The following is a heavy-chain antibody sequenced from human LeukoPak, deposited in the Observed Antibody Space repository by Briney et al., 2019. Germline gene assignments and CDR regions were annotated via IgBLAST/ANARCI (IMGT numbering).Heavy chain of an antibody. CDR2: IKQDGSEK. Sequence: GGSLRLSCAASRFTFSSYWMSWVRQAPGKGLEWVANIKQDGSEKYYVDSVRGRFTISRDNAKNSLYLQMNSLRAEDTAVYYCARAVGNSGNDYWGKGTTVSVSS. J-gene: IGHJ6*04. CDR1: RFTFSSYW. D-gene: IGHD4-23*01. CDR3: ARAVGNSGNDY. V-gene: IGHV3-7*04.